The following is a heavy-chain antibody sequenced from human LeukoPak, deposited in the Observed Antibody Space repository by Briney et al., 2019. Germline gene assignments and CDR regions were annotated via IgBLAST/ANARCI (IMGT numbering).Heavy chain of an antibody. V-gene: IGHV3-9*01. CDR3: AKDGVYSSGGYEVGH. J-gene: IGHJ4*02. CDR2: ISWNSGSI. Sequence: GRSLRLSCAASGFTFDDYAMHWVRQAPGKGLEWVSGISWNSGSIGYADSVKGRFTISRDNAKNSLYLQMNSLRAEDTALYYCAKDGVYSSGGYEVGHWGQGTLVTVSS. CDR1: GFTFDDYA. D-gene: IGHD6-19*01.